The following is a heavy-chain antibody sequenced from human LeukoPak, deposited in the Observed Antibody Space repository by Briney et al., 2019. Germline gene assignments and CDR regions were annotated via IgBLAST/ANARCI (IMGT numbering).Heavy chain of an antibody. CDR1: GVTVSSNY. J-gene: IGHJ5*02. D-gene: IGHD3-22*01. CDR2: ISWNSGSI. CDR3: AKSNYYDSSGRQNWFDP. V-gene: IGHV3-9*01. Sequence: PGGSLRLSCAASGVTVSSNYLTWVRQAPGKGLEWVSGISWNSGSIGYADSVKGRFTISRDNAKNSLYLQMNSLRAEDTALYYCAKSNYYDSSGRQNWFDPWGQGTLVTVSS.